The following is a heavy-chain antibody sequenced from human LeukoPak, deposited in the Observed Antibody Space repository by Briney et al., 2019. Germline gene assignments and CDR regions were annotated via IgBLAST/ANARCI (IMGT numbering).Heavy chain of an antibody. J-gene: IGHJ4*02. V-gene: IGHV3-30*04. CDR1: GFTFSSYA. CDR3: ARDQGY. CDR2: ISSSGNKK. Sequence: PGGSLRLSCAASGFTFSSYAMHWVRQAPGKGLGWVAVISSSGNKKYYADSVKGRFTVSRDNSKNTLYLQMNSLRAEDTAVYYCARDQGYWGQGTLVTVSS.